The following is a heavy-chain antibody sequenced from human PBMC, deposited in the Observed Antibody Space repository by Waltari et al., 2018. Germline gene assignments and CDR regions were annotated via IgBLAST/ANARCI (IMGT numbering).Heavy chain of an antibody. Sequence: QVQLQESGPGLVTPSETLSLTCTVSGGSISRYYWSWIRQPPGKGLEWIGYIYYSGSTNYNPSLKSRVTISVDTSKNQFSLKLSSVTAADTAVYYCARMAPMTTVNLGMDVWGQGTTVTVSS. J-gene: IGHJ6*02. CDR2: IYYSGST. CDR1: GGSISRYY. V-gene: IGHV4-59*01. CDR3: ARMAPMTTVNLGMDV. D-gene: IGHD4-4*01.